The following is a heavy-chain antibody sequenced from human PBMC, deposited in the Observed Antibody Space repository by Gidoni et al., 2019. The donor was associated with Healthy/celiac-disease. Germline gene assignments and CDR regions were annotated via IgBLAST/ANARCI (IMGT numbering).Heavy chain of an antibody. D-gene: IGHD4-4*01. CDR2: IYSGGST. J-gene: IGHJ6*02. Sequence: EVQLVESGGGLIQPGGSLRLSCAASGFTVSTNYLSWVRQAPGKGLGWVSVIYSGGSTYYADSVKGRFTISRDNSKNTLYLQMNSLRAEDTAVYYCASSVYSNSNYYYGMDVWGQGTTVTVSS. V-gene: IGHV3-53*01. CDR3: ASSVYSNSNYYYGMDV. CDR1: GFTVSTNY.